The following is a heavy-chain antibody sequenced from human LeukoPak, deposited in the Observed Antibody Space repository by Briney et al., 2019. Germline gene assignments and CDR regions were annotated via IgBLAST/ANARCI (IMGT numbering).Heavy chain of an antibody. CDR2: ISYDGSNK. CDR1: GFTFSSYG. Sequence: GGSLRLSCAASGFTFSSYGMHWVRQAPGKGLEWVAVISYDGSNKYYADSVKGRFTISRDNSKNTLCLQMNSLRAEDTAVYYCAKTQYYYGSGSYSAPDYWGQGTLVTVSS. V-gene: IGHV3-30*18. D-gene: IGHD3-10*01. CDR3: AKTQYYYGSGSYSAPDY. J-gene: IGHJ4*02.